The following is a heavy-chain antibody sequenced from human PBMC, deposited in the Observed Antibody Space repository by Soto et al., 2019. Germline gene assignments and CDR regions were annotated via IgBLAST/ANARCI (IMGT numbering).Heavy chain of an antibody. D-gene: IGHD6-13*01. CDR3: VRAGFAAFDQ. CDR2: ISSSSGHI. J-gene: IGHJ4*02. V-gene: IGHV3-21*01. CDR1: GFTFSIYS. Sequence: GGSLRLSCEASGFTFSIYSMKWIRQPPGRGLEWISSISSSSGHIYFADSVKGRFTISRDNAKNSVYLQMDNVKVEDTAVYYCVRAGFAAFDQWGQGTLGT.